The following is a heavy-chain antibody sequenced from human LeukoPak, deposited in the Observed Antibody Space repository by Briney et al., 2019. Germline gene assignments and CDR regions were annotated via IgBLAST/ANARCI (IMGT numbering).Heavy chain of an antibody. CDR2: INQDGSVK. V-gene: IGHV3-7*01. Sequence: GGSLRLSCGASGFTLSSNWITWVRQAPGRGLEWVASINQDGSVKYYVDSVKGRFTISRDNARNSLSLQMNSLGVEDTAVYFCARWGQTSGYYYVDNWGQRTLVTVSS. D-gene: IGHD5-12*01. J-gene: IGHJ4*02. CDR3: ARWGQTSGYYYVDN. CDR1: GFTLSSNW.